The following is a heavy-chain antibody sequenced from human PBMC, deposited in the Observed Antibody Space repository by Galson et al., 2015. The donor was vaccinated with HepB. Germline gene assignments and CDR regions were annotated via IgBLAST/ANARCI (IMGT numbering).Heavy chain of an antibody. CDR1: GFTFSSYA. V-gene: IGHV3-23*01. CDR3: ASGYSYGYPEPTYDY. D-gene: IGHD5-18*01. CDR2: ISGSGGST. Sequence: SLRLSCAASGFTFSSYAMSWVRQAPGKGLEWVSAISGSGGSTYYADSVKGRFTISRDNSKNTLYLQMNSLRAEDTAVYYCASGYSYGYPEPTYDYWGQGTLVTVSS. J-gene: IGHJ4*02.